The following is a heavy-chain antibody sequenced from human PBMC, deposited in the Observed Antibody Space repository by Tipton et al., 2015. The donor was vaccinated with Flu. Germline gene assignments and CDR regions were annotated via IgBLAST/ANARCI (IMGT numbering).Heavy chain of an antibody. CDR2: IYYSGST. D-gene: IGHD4-17*01. J-gene: IGHJ4*02. V-gene: IGHV4-59*08. Sequence: TLSLTCTVSGGSISSYYWTWIRQTPGKGLEWMGYIYYSGSTNYNPSLKSRVTISVDTSKNQFSLKLSSVTAADTAVYYCARRKTVTTRLTYFDYWGQGTLVTVSS. CDR3: ARRKTVTTRLTYFDY. CDR1: GGSISSYY.